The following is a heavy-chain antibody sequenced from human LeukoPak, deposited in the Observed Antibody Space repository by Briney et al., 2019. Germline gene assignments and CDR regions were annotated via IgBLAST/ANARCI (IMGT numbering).Heavy chain of an antibody. Sequence: GGSLRLSCAASGFIFSTYAMDWVRQAPGKGPEWVSYISSSGSAIYYADSVKGRFTISRDNAKNSLYLEMNSLRDEDSAVYYCVRDPSGTYSYHSFTFWGQRTMVTVSS. D-gene: IGHD1-26*01. J-gene: IGHJ3*01. CDR2: ISSSGSAI. CDR1: GFIFSTYA. CDR3: VRDPSGTYSYHSFTF. V-gene: IGHV3-48*02.